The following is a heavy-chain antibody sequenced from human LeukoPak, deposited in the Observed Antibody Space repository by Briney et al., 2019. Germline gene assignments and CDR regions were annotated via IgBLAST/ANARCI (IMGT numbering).Heavy chain of an antibody. Sequence: TTGGSLRLSCAASGFTFSSYSMNWVRQAPGKGLEWVSSISSSSSYIYYADSVKGRLTISRDNAKNSLYLQMNSLRAEDTAVYYCARFPPGATDADYWGQGTLVTVSS. CDR3: ARFPPGATDADY. V-gene: IGHV3-21*01. D-gene: IGHD7-27*01. J-gene: IGHJ4*02. CDR1: GFTFSSYS. CDR2: ISSSSSYI.